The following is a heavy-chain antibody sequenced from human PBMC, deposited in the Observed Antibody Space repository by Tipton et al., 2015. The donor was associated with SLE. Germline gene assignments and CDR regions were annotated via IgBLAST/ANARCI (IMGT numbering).Heavy chain of an antibody. CDR2: VYYSGTA. CDR3: ARDWCSSTSCYGWFDP. V-gene: IGHV4-39*07. CDR1: RGSISSNSHY. D-gene: IGHD2-2*01. Sequence: TLSLTCTVFRGSISSNSHYWAWLRQPPGKGLEWIGSVYYSGTAYYNPSLKSRVTISVDTSKNQFSLKLSSVTAADTAVYYCARDWCSSTSCYGWFDPWGQGTLVTFS. J-gene: IGHJ5*02.